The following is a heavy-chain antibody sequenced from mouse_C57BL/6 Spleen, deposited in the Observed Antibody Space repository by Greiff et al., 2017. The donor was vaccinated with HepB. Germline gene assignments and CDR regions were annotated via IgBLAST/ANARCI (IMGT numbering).Heavy chain of an antibody. V-gene: IGHV5-17*01. CDR3: ASSSWNY. CDR2: ISSGSSTI. Sequence: EVQRVESGGGLVKPGGSPKLSCAASGFTFSDYGMHWVRQAPEKGLEWVAYISSGSSTIYYADTVKGRFTISRDNAKNTLFLQMTSLRSEDTAMYYCASSSWNYWGQGTTLTVSS. CDR1: GFTFSDYG. D-gene: IGHD1-1*01. J-gene: IGHJ2*01.